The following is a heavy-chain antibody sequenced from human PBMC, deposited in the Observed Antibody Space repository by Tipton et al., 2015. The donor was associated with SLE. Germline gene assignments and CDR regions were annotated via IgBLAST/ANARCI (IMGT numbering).Heavy chain of an antibody. D-gene: IGHD4-17*01. CDR3: ARQDSVTINYFHYYFMDV. CDR1: GGSVSSSSKY. CDR2: IYVTGTT. J-gene: IGHJ6*03. Sequence: TLSLTCTVSGGSVSSSSKYWGWIRQPPGKRLEWIGSIYVTGTTDYSPSLKSRVTMSIDTSKNQFSLNLNTVTAADTAVYYCARQDSVTINYFHYYFMDVWGKGTTVIVSS. V-gene: IGHV4-39*01.